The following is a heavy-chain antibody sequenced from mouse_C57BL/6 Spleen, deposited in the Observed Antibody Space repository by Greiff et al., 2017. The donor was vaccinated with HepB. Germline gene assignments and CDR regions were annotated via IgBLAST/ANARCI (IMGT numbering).Heavy chain of an antibody. Sequence: QVHVKQPGAELVRPGSSVKLSCKASGYTFTSYWMHWVKQRPIQGLEWIGNIDPSDSETHYNQKFKDKATLTVDKSSSTAYMQLSSLTSEDSAVYYCARGDDYDVRFAYWGQGTLVTVSA. CDR1: GYTFTSYW. D-gene: IGHD2-4*01. CDR2: IDPSDSET. CDR3: ARGDDYDVRFAY. V-gene: IGHV1-52*01. J-gene: IGHJ3*01.